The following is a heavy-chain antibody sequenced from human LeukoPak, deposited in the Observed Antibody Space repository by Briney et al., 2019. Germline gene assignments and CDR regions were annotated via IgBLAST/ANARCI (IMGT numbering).Heavy chain of an antibody. V-gene: IGHV4-30-2*01. CDR2: IYHSGST. J-gene: IGHJ6*03. D-gene: IGHD2-2*01. Sequence: SETLSLTCTVSGGSISSGGYYWSWIRQPPGKGLEWIGYIYHSGSTYYNPSLKSRVTISVDRSKSQFSLKLSSVTAADTAVYYCARVVPAATTLINYYYYYMDVWGKGTTVTVSS. CDR3: ARVVPAATTLINYYYYYMDV. CDR1: GGSISSGGYY.